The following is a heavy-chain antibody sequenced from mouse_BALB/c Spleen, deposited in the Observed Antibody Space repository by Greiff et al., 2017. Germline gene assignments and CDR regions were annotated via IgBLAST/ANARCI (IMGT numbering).Heavy chain of an antibody. CDR1: GFTFSSYA. CDR2: ISSGGSYT. D-gene: IGHD1-2*01. V-gene: IGHV5-9-3*01. J-gene: IGHJ4*01. CDR3: ARGDYYGDFYAMDY. Sequence: EVQVVESGGGLVKPGGSLKLSCAASGFTFSSYAMSWVRQTPEKRLEWVATISSGGSYTYYPDSVKGRFTISRDNAKNTLYLQMSSLRSEDTAMYYCARGDYYGDFYAMDYWGQGTSVTVSS.